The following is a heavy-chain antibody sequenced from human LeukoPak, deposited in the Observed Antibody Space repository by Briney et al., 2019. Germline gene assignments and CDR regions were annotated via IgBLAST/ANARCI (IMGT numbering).Heavy chain of an antibody. CDR3: ARLYYDSGDYSKNYFDY. CDR1: GFTFSSYA. J-gene: IGHJ4*02. Sequence: GGSLRLSCVASGFTFSSYAMSWVRQAPGKGLEWVSGISGSGDSTYYADSVKGRFTISRDNSKNTLYLQMNSLRAEDTAVYYCARLYYDSGDYSKNYFDYWGQGTLVTVSS. V-gene: IGHV3-23*01. CDR2: ISGSGDST. D-gene: IGHD3-22*01.